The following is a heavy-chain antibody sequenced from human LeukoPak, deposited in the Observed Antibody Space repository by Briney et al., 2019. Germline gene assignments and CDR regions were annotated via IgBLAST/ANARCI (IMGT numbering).Heavy chain of an antibody. CDR1: GFXXXSYW. V-gene: IGHV3-74*01. CDR3: ARDPQTLRYFDWLSSTQAPSGGMDV. Sequence: LRLSXXASGFXXXSYWMHWVRHAPGKGLVWVSRINSDGSSTSYADSVKGRFTISRDNAKNTLYLQMNSLRAEDTAVYYCARDPQTLRYFDWLSSTQAPSGGMDVWGQGTTVTVSS. CDR2: INSDGSST. J-gene: IGHJ6*02. D-gene: IGHD3-9*01.